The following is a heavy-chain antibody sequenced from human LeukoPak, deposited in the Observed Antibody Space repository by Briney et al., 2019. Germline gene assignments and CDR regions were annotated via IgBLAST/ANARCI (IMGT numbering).Heavy chain of an antibody. CDR3: TREGYCSSTSCYTFGY. V-gene: IGHV3-49*04. J-gene: IGHJ4*02. CDR2: IRSKAYGGTT. Sequence: PGRSLRLSCTASGFTSGDYAMSWVRQAPGKGLEWVGFIRSKAYGGTTEYAASVKGRFTISRDDSKSIAYLQMNSLKTEDTAVYYCTREGYCSSTSCYTFGYWGQGTLVTVSS. D-gene: IGHD2-2*02. CDR1: GFTSGDYA.